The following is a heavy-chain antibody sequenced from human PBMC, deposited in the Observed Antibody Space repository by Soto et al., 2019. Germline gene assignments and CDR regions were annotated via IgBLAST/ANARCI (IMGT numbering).Heavy chain of an antibody. Sequence: QVHLQQWGAGLLKPSETLSLTCAVYGESFIGYYWTWIRQSPGKGLEWNGEINHGGSTNYNPSLKSRVTISIDTSKNQFSLKLTSVTAADTSVYYCARTDIVTTNWFDPWGQGTLVTVSS. D-gene: IGHD5-12*01. CDR3: ARTDIVTTNWFDP. CDR2: INHGGST. J-gene: IGHJ5*02. V-gene: IGHV4-34*01. CDR1: GESFIGYY.